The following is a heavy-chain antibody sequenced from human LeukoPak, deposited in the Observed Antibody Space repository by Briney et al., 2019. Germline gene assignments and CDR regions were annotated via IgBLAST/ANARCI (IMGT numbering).Heavy chain of an antibody. CDR1: GFTFSSYA. D-gene: IGHD3-10*01. Sequence: GGSLRLSCAASGFTFSSYAMHWVRQAPGKGLEWVAVISYDGSNKYYADSVKGRFTISRDNSKNTLYLQMNSLRAEDTAVYYCARDGPLYGSGSSVGYWGQGTLVTVSS. CDR3: ARDGPLYGSGSSVGY. V-gene: IGHV3-30-3*01. J-gene: IGHJ4*02. CDR2: ISYDGSNK.